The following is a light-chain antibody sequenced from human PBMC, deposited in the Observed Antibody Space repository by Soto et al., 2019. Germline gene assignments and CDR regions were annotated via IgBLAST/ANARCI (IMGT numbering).Light chain of an antibody. Sequence: EIVMTQSPATLSVSPGERATLSCRASQSVSSNLAWYQQKPGQAPRLLIYGASTRATGIPVRFSGSGSGTGFPLPLRSLQSEDFAVYCCQQYNNWPGTFGQGTKVEIK. V-gene: IGKV3-15*01. CDR2: GAS. J-gene: IGKJ1*01. CDR3: QQYNNWPGT. CDR1: QSVSSN.